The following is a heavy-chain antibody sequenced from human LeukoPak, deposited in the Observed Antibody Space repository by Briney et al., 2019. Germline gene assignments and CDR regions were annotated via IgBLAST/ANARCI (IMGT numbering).Heavy chain of an antibody. Sequence: GGSLRLSCAASGFTFSSYWMSWVRQAPGKGLEWVANIKQDGSVKYYVDSVKGRFTISRDNAKNSLYLQMNSLRAEDTAVYYCAREDNYYGSGTPFDYWGQGTLVTVSS. CDR3: AREDNYYGSGTPFDY. CDR1: GFTFSSYW. J-gene: IGHJ4*02. V-gene: IGHV3-7*01. CDR2: IKQDGSVK. D-gene: IGHD3-10*01.